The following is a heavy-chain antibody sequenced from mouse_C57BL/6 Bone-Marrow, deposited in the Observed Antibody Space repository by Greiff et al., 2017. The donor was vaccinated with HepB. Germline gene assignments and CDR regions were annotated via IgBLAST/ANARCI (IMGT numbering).Heavy chain of an antibody. D-gene: IGHD1-1*01. J-gene: IGHJ3*01. CDR2: IYPGSGST. V-gene: IGHV1-55*01. CDR1: GYTFTSYW. Sequence: QVQLQQPGAELVKPGASVKMSCKASGYTFTSYWITWVKQRPGQGLEWIGDIYPGSGSTNYNEKFKSKATLTVDTSASTAYMQLSSLTSEDSAVYYCARSHYYYGSPWFAYWGQGTLVTVSA. CDR3: ARSHYYYGSPWFAY.